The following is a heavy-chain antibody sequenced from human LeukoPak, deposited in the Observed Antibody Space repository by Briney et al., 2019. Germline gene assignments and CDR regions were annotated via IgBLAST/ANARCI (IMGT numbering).Heavy chain of an antibody. D-gene: IGHD3-10*01. V-gene: IGHV4-31*11. CDR2: IYYSGRT. CDR3: ARYGSETDY. J-gene: IGHJ4*02. CDR1: GGSISSGDYY. Sequence: SETLSLTCAVSGGSISSGDYYWSWIRQHPGKGLEWIGYIYYSGRTYYNPSLKSRVTISVDTSKNQFSLKLSSVTAADTAVYYCARYGSETDYWGQGTLVTVSS.